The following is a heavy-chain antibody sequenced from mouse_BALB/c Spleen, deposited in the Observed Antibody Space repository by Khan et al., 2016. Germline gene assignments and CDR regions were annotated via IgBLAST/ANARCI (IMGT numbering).Heavy chain of an antibody. V-gene: IGHV3-1*02. J-gene: IGHJ4*01. CDR1: GYSITSGYS. Sequence: EVQLQESGPDLVKPSLSLSLTCTVTGYSITSGYSWHWIRQFPGNKLEWMGYIHYSGGTKYIPSLKSRISITRDTSKNQFFLQLNSVTPEDTATYYCTRSHGYYAMDYWGQGTSVTVSS. CDR3: TRSHGYYAMDY. CDR2: IHYSGGT.